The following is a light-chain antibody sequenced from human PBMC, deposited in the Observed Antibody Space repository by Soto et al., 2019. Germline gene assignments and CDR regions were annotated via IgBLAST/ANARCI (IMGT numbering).Light chain of an antibody. Sequence: DIQMTQSPSSLSASVGDTVTITCRASQSISVHLNWYQQKGGKVPKLLIYAASNLYSGVPSRFSGSGSETDFDLTISSLQPEDFATYYCQHSYITPYTFGQGTRLEIK. V-gene: IGKV1-39*01. CDR3: QHSYITPYT. CDR2: AAS. CDR1: QSISVH. J-gene: IGKJ2*01.